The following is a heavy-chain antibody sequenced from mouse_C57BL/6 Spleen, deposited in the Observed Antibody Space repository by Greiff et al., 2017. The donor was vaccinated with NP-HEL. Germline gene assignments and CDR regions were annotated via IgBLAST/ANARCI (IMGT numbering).Heavy chain of an antibody. CDR1: GYTFTSYW. Sequence: VQLQQPGAELVKPGASVKVSCKASGYTFTSYWMHWVKQRPGQGLEWIGRIHPSDSDTNYNQKFKGKATLTVDKSSSTAYMQLSSLTSEDSAVYYCATQSTTVVADYAMDYWGQGTSVTVSS. CDR3: ATQSTTVVADYAMDY. CDR2: IHPSDSDT. D-gene: IGHD1-1*01. V-gene: IGHV1-74*01. J-gene: IGHJ4*01.